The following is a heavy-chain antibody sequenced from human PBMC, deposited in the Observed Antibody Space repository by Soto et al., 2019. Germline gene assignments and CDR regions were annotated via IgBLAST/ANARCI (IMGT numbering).Heavy chain of an antibody. CDR3: ARGQESSGYYLDAFDI. J-gene: IGHJ3*02. Sequence: QLQLQESGSGLVKPSQTLSLTCAVSGGSISSGGYSWSWIRQPPGKGLEWIGYIYHSGSTYYNPSLKSRVTISVDRSKNQFSLKLSSVTAADTAVYYCARGQESSGYYLDAFDIWGQGTMVTVSS. V-gene: IGHV4-30-2*01. D-gene: IGHD3-22*01. CDR2: IYHSGST. CDR1: GGSISSGGYS.